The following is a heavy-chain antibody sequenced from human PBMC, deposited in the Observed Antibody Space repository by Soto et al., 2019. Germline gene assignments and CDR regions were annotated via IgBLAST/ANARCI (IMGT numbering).Heavy chain of an antibody. CDR1: GFTFSSYS. CDR3: ARDTTGAAAGNYYHYYYMDV. Sequence: GGSLRLSCAASGFTFSSYSMNWARQAPGKGLEWVSYISSSSSTIYYADSVKGRFTISRDNSKNTLYLQMNSLRAEDTAVYYCARDTTGAAAGNYYHYYYMDVWGKGTTVTVSS. CDR2: ISSSSSTI. J-gene: IGHJ6*03. D-gene: IGHD6-13*01. V-gene: IGHV3-48*01.